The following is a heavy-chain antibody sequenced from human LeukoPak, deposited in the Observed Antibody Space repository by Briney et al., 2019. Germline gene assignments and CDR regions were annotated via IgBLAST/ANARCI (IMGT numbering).Heavy chain of an antibody. D-gene: IGHD3-22*01. V-gene: IGHV1-2*02. CDR3: ARVQADSSGYYYGYYYYMDV. CDR2: INPNSGGT. CDR1: AYTFVSYG. Sequence: ASVKVSCKASAYTFVSYGINWVRQAPGQGLEWMGWINPNSGGTNYAQKFQGRVTMTRDTSISTAYMELSRLRSDDTAVYYCARVQADSSGYYYGYYYYMDVWGKGTTVTISS. J-gene: IGHJ6*03.